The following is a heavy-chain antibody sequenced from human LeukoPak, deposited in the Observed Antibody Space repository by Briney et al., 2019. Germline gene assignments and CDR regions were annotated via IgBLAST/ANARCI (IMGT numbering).Heavy chain of an antibody. CDR2: ISGSGGST. Sequence: PGRSLRLSCAASGFTFSSYAMSWVRQAPGKGLEWVSAISGSGGSTYYADSVKGRFTISRDNSKNTLYLQMNSLRAEDTAVYYCAKDRFGGYYGMDVWGQGTTVTVSS. V-gene: IGHV3-23*01. CDR3: AKDRFGGYYGMDV. D-gene: IGHD3-10*01. J-gene: IGHJ6*02. CDR1: GFTFSSYA.